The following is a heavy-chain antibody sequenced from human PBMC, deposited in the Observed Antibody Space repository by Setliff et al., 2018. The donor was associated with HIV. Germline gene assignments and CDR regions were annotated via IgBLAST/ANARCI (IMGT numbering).Heavy chain of an antibody. D-gene: IGHD3-16*02. J-gene: IGHJ4*02. Sequence: ASVKVSCKASGYTFTTYAINWVRQAPGQGLEWMVWINMYTANPSYAQCFTGRFVFSLDTSVSTAYLQISSLEAEDTALYYCARDRYGASFDSWGQGTLVTVSS. CDR3: ARDRYGASFDS. V-gene: IGHV7-4-1*02. CDR2: INMYTANP. CDR1: GYTFTTYA.